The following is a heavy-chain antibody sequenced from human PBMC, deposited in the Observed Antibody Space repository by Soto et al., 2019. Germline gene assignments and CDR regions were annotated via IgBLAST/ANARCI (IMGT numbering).Heavy chain of an antibody. CDR2: ISSSGSTI. CDR3: ARAAFERYCSSTSCYRGSNWFDP. D-gene: IGHD2-2*01. J-gene: IGHJ5*02. V-gene: IGHV3-48*03. CDR1: GFTFSSYE. Sequence: GGSLRLSCAASGFTFSSYEMNWVRQAPGKGLEWVSYISSSGSTIYYADSAKGRFTISRDNAKNSLYLQMSSLRAEDTAVYYCARAAFERYCSSTSCYRGSNWFDPWGQGTLVTVSS.